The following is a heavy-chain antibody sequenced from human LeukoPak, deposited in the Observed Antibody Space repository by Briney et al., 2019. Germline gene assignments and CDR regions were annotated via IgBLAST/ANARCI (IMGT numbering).Heavy chain of an antibody. J-gene: IGHJ4*02. V-gene: IGHV3-7*01. CDR2: IKQDGSED. CDR1: GFTFSRDS. D-gene: IGHD3-22*01. Sequence: GGSLRLSCAASGFTFSRDSMNWVRQAPGKGLEWVANIKQDGSEDNHVGSVKGRFTISRDNAKNSLFLQMSSLRAEDTAVYYCARDYDSSGYDSRLDSWGQGTLVTVSS. CDR3: ARDYDSSGYDSRLDS.